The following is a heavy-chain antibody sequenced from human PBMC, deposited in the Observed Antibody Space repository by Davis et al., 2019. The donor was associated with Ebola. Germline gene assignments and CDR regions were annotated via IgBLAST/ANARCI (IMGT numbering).Heavy chain of an antibody. J-gene: IGHJ4*02. V-gene: IGHV3-11*06. Sequence: GESLKISCAASGFTFSDYYMSWIRQAPGKGLEWVSYISSSSSYTNYADSVKGRFTISRDNAKNSLYLQMDNLTDEDTAVYSCATVDGPTVTTMYFDYWGQGTLVTVSS. CDR2: ISSSSSYT. CDR1: GFTFSDYY. CDR3: ATVDGPTVTTMYFDY. D-gene: IGHD4-17*01.